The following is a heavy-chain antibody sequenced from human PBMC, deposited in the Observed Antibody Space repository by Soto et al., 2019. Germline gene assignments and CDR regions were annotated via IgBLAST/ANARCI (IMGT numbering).Heavy chain of an antibody. D-gene: IGHD6-19*01. CDR1: GFTFSSYA. CDR2: ISYDGSNK. Sequence: QVQLVESGGGVVQPGRSLRLSCAASGFTFSSYAMHWVRQAPGKGLEWVAVISYDGSNKYYADSVKGRFTISRDNSKNTRYVDMNSLRAEDTAVYYCARERQWRLDYWGQGTLVTVSS. CDR3: ARERQWRLDY. J-gene: IGHJ4*02. V-gene: IGHV3-30-3*01.